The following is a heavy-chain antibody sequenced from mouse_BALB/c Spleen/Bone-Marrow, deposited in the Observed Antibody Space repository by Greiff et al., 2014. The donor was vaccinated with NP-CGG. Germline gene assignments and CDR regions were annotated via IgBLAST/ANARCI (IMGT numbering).Heavy chain of an antibody. CDR3: ARGIDYYAMDY. CDR1: GYTFSSYW. CDR2: ILPGSGST. Sequence: QVQLQQPGAELMKPGASVKISCKATGYTFSSYWIEWVKQRPGHGLEWIGEILPGSGSTNYNEKFKGKATLTADTSSNTAYMQLSSLTSEDSAVYYCARGIDYYAMDYWGQGTSVTVSS. J-gene: IGHJ4*01. V-gene: IGHV1-9*01.